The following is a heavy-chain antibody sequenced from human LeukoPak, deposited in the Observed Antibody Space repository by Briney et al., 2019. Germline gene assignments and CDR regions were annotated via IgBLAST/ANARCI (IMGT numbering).Heavy chain of an antibody. J-gene: IGHJ4*02. V-gene: IGHV1-8*01. D-gene: IGHD3-10*01. CDR2: MNPNSGNT. CDR3: ARSSSGRGFDY. Sequence: EASVKVSCKASGYTFTSYDINWVRQATGQGLEWMGWMNPNSGNTGYAQKFQGRVTMTRNTSISTAYMELSSLKASDTAMYYCARSSSGRGFDYWGQGTLVTVSS. CDR1: GYTFTSYD.